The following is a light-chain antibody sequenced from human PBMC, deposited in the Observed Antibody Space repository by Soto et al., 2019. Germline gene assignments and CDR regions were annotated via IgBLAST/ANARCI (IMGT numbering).Light chain of an antibody. J-gene: IGKJ1*01. CDR1: QSVGNW. CDR3: QQYNSYST. V-gene: IGKV1-5*01. Sequence: DIQMNQSPSTLSASVGERVMITCRASQSVGNWLAWYQQKPGKAPNLLIYDVSSLESGVPSGFSGSGSGTEFILTISSLQPDDFATYYCQQYNSYSTFGQGTKVDIK. CDR2: DVS.